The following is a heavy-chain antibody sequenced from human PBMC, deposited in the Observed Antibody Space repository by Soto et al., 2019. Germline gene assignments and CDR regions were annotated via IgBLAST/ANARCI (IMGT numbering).Heavy chain of an antibody. V-gene: IGHV1-69*13. CDR3: ARGKIVVAAEYYFDY. Sequence: SVKVSCKASGGTFSSHAISWVRQAPGQGLEWMGGIIPIFGTANYAQKFQGRVTITADESTSTAYMELSSLRSEDTAVYYCARGKIVVAAEYYFDYWGQGTLVTVSS. J-gene: IGHJ4*02. CDR2: IIPIFGTA. D-gene: IGHD2-15*01. CDR1: GGTFSSHA.